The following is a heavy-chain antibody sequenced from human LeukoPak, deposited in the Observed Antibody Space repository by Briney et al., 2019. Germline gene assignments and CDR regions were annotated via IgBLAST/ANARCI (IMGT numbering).Heavy chain of an antibody. CDR3: ARSLRVTTYYFDY. J-gene: IGHJ4*02. CDR2: IYYSGST. CDR1: GGSISSGGYY. Sequence: PSQTLSLTCTVSGGSISSGGYYWSWIRQHPGKGLEWIGYIYYSGSTYYNPSLKSRVTISVDTSKNQFSLKLSSVTAADTAVYYCARSLRVTTYYFDYWGQGTPVTVSS. D-gene: IGHD4-17*01. V-gene: IGHV4-31*03.